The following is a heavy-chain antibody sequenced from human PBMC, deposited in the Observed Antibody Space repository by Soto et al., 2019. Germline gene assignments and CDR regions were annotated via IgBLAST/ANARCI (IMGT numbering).Heavy chain of an antibody. CDR1: GFTFSSYG. CDR2: IWYDGSNK. CDR3: ARDQYYDSSGYYPEYFQH. V-gene: IGHV3-33*01. Sequence: GGSLRLSCAASGFTFSSYGMHWVRQAPGKGLEWVAVIWYDGSNKYYADSVKGRFTISRDNSKNTLYLQMNSLRAEDTAVYYCARDQYYDSSGYYPEYFQHWGQGTLVTVSS. J-gene: IGHJ1*01. D-gene: IGHD3-22*01.